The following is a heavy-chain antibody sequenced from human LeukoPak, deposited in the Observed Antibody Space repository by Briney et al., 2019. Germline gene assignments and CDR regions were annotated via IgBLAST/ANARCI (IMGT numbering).Heavy chain of an antibody. CDR2: IYYSGST. CDR1: GGSISSSSYY. D-gene: IGHD5-12*01. J-gene: IGHJ4*02. Sequence: SQTLSLTCTVSGGSISSSSYYWGWIRQPPGKGLEWIGSIYYSGSTYYNPSLKSRVTISVDTSKNQFSLKLSSVTAADTAVYYCARHAGGYDRELDYWGQGTLVTVSS. V-gene: IGHV4-39*01. CDR3: ARHAGGYDRELDY.